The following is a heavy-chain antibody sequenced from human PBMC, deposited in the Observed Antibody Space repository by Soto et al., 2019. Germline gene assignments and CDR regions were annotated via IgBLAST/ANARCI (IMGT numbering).Heavy chain of an antibody. CDR2: INAGNGNT. CDR3: ASGYCSSTSCYEGYYYYYYMDV. CDR1: GYTFTSYA. V-gene: IGHV1-3*01. D-gene: IGHD2-2*03. Sequence: ASVKVSCKASGYTFTSYAMHCVRQAPGQRLEWMGWINAGNGNTKYSQKFQGRVTITRDTSASTAYMELSSLRSEDTAVYYCASGYCSSTSCYEGYYYYYYMDVWGKGTTVTVSS. J-gene: IGHJ6*03.